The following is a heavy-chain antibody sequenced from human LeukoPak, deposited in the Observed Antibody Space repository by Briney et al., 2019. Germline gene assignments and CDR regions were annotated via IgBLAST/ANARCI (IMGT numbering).Heavy chain of an antibody. D-gene: IGHD2-15*01. V-gene: IGHV3-30*02. CDR1: GFTFSSYG. Sequence: GGSLRLSCAASGFTFSSYGMHWVRQAPGKGLEWVAVIWYDGSNKYYADSVKGRFTISRDNSKNTLFLQMNSLRAEDTAVYYCAKGVDYCSGGSCPADYWGPGTLVTVSS. CDR3: AKGVDYCSGGSCPADY. CDR2: IWYDGSNK. J-gene: IGHJ4*02.